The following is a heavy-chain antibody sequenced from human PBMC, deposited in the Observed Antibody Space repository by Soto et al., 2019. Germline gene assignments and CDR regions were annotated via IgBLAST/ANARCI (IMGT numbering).Heavy chain of an antibody. CDR3: ARDPRGYSGYDNWFDP. V-gene: IGHV1-69*13. CDR1: GGTFSSYA. Sequence: ASVKVSCKASGGTFSSYAISWVRQAPGQGLEWMGGIIPIFGTANYAQKFQGRVTITADESTSTAYMELSSLRSEDTAVYYCARDPRGYSGYDNWFDPWGQGTLVTVSS. CDR2: IIPIFGTA. J-gene: IGHJ5*02. D-gene: IGHD5-12*01.